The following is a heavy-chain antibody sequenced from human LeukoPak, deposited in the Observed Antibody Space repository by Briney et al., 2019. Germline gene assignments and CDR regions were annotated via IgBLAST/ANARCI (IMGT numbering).Heavy chain of an antibody. Sequence: PSETLSLTCTVSGGSISSSSYYWSWIRQSPGKGLEWIGHIYHSGSTNYNPSLKSRVTISIDTSKNQFSLKLTSVTSADTAVYYCARDGPAYTSRWYDYYYGLDVWGQGTTVTVSS. J-gene: IGHJ6*02. CDR3: ARDGPAYTSRWYDYYYGLDV. D-gene: IGHD2-2*01. V-gene: IGHV4-61*01. CDR2: IYHSGST. CDR1: GGSISSSSYY.